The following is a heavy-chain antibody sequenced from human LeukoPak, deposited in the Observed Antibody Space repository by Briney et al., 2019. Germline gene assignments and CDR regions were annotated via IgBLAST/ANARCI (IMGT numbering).Heavy chain of an antibody. CDR3: ARGDILTGYYSNPFDY. Sequence: SVKVSCKASGGTFSSYAISWVRQTPGQGLEWMGRIIPILGIANYAQKFQGRVTITADKSTSTAYMELSSLRSEDTAVYYCARGDILTGYYSNPFDYWGQGTLVTVSS. J-gene: IGHJ4*02. V-gene: IGHV1-69*04. CDR2: IIPILGIA. CDR1: GGTFSSYA. D-gene: IGHD3-9*01.